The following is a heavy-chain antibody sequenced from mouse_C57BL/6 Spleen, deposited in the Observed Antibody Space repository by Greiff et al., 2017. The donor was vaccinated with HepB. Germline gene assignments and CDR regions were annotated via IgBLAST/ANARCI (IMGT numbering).Heavy chain of an antibody. CDR2: INPGSGGT. J-gene: IGHJ4*01. V-gene: IGHV1-54*01. Sequence: QVQLQQSGAELVRPGTSVKVSCKASGYAFTNYLIEWVKQRPGQGLEWIGVINPGSGGTNYNEKFKGKATLTADKSSSTAYMQLSSLTSEDSAVYFCARGGITTVVAPMDYWGQGTSVTVSS. D-gene: IGHD1-1*01. CDR3: ARGGITTVVAPMDY. CDR1: GYAFTNYL.